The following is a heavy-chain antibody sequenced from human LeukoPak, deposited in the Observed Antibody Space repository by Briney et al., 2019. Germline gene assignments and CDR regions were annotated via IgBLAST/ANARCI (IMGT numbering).Heavy chain of an antibody. D-gene: IGHD4-17*01. CDR2: IKEDGSEK. V-gene: IGHV3-7*01. CDR3: ARERFFDY. Sequence: GGSRRLSWAALGFTFGNYWWSWPRLTPGKGLEWVANIKEDGSEKHYVDSVKGRFTISRDNAKNSLYLQMDSLRVEDTAVYYCARERFFDYWGQGTLVTVSS. CDR1: GFTFGNYW. J-gene: IGHJ4*02.